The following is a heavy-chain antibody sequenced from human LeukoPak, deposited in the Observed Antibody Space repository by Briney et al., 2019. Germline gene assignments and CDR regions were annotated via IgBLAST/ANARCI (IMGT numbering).Heavy chain of an antibody. Sequence: SETLSLTCTVSGGSISSGKWWSGVRQPPGKGLEGIGEIYQSGSTNYNPTLKSRVAISVDKSKNQFSLKLSSVTAADTAVYYCAREGSSGYSIDPWGQGTLVTVSS. CDR2: IYQSGST. CDR3: AREGSSGYSIDP. CDR1: GGSISSGKW. V-gene: IGHV4-4*02. J-gene: IGHJ5*02. D-gene: IGHD3-22*01.